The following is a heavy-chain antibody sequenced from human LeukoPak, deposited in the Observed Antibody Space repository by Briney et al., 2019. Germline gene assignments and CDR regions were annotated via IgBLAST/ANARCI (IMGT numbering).Heavy chain of an antibody. CDR3: AKELIVVVTALDY. CDR1: GFTFSNYA. CDR2: ISYDGSNK. Sequence: GGSLRLSCVASGFTFSNYAMSWVRQAPGKGLEWVAVISYDGSNKYYADSVKGRFTISRDNSKNTVYLQMNSLRAEDTAVYFCAKELIVVVTALDYWGQGTLVTVSS. V-gene: IGHV3-30*18. D-gene: IGHD2-21*02. J-gene: IGHJ4*02.